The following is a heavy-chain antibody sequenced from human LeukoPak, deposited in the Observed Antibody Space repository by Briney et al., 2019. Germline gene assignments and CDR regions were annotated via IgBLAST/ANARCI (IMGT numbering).Heavy chain of an antibody. D-gene: IGHD5-18*01. CDR2: ISSSGSTI. J-gene: IGHJ4*02. Sequence: GGSLRLSCAASGFTFSSYGMHWVRQAPGKGLEWVSYISSSGSTIYYADSVKGRFTISRDNAKNSLYLQMNSLRAEDTAVYYCARLYSWDYFDYWGQGTLVTVSS. V-gene: IGHV3-48*04. CDR3: ARLYSWDYFDY. CDR1: GFTFSSYG.